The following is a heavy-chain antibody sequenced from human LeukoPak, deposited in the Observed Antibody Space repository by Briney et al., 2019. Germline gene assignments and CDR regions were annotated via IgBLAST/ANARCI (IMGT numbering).Heavy chain of an antibody. Sequence: GGSLRLSCAASGFTFSNYAMSWVRQAPGKGLEWVSVISGSGGSTFYADSVKGRFTISRDNSKNTLYLQMNSLRAEDSAAYYCAKTLYDSAEYYFDFWGQGTLVTVSS. CDR3: AKTLYDSAEYYFDF. J-gene: IGHJ4*02. D-gene: IGHD3-10*01. CDR1: GFTFSNYA. V-gene: IGHV3-23*01. CDR2: ISGSGGST.